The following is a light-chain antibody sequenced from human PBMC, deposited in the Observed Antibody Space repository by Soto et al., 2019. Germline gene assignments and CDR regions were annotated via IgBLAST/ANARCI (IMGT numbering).Light chain of an antibody. CDR2: EGS. Sequence: QSVLTQPASVSLSPGQLITISCTGTSSDVGNYDLVSWYQQHPGKVPKLIVYEGSKRPSGVSSRFSGSNSGNTASLTISGLQVEDEADYYCCSYASTNTFVFGTGTKVTVL. V-gene: IGLV2-23*03. CDR3: CSYASTNTFV. CDR1: SSDVGNYDL. J-gene: IGLJ1*01.